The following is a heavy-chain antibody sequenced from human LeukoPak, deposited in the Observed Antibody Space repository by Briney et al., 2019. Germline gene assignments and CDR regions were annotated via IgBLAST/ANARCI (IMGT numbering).Heavy chain of an antibody. Sequence: PSETLSLTCAVYGGSFSGYYWSWIRQPPGKGLEWIGEINHSGSTNYNPSLKSRVTISVDTSKNQFSLKLSSVTAADTAVYYCARRGFGWYSSSWYVDYWGQGTLVTVSS. J-gene: IGHJ4*02. CDR1: GGSFSGYY. CDR2: INHSGST. V-gene: IGHV4-34*01. D-gene: IGHD6-13*01. CDR3: ARRGFGWYSSSWYVDY.